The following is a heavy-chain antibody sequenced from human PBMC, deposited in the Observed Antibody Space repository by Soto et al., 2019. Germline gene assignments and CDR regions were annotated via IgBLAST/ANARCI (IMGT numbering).Heavy chain of an antibody. D-gene: IGHD6-13*01. Sequence: SVKVSCKASGGTFSSYAISWVRQAPGQGLEWMGGIIPIFGTANYAQKFQGRVTITADESTSTAYMELSSLRSEDTAVYYCAREVGIAAAGTRWFDPWGQGTLVTVSS. V-gene: IGHV1-69*13. CDR1: GGTFSSYA. CDR2: IIPIFGTA. J-gene: IGHJ5*02. CDR3: AREVGIAAAGTRWFDP.